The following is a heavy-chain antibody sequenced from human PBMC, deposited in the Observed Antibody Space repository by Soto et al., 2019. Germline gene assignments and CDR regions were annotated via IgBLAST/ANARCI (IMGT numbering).Heavy chain of an antibody. CDR2: ISYDGRNK. J-gene: IGHJ6*02. CDR1: VFTFSSYG. Sequence: GGSLRLSCLASVFTFSSYGMQVVRQPPGKGLEGVAAISYDGRNKYYADSVKGRFNITRDNSKNTLYLQMKSLRAEDTAVYYCAKDPSTVVGYYYYYYGMEVWGQGTTVTVSS. D-gene: IGHD4-17*01. V-gene: IGHV3-30*18. CDR3: AKDPSTVVGYYYYYYGMEV.